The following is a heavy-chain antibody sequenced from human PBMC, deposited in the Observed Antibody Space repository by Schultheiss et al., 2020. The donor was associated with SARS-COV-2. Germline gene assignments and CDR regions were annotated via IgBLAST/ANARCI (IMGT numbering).Heavy chain of an antibody. Sequence: GGSLRLSCAASGFTFSSYGMHWVRQAPGKGLEWVSYISSSGSTIYYADSVKGRFTISRDNAKNSLYLQMNSLRAEDTAVYYCATEPLLTHRPYGDASFGDYWGQGTLVTVSS. D-gene: IGHD4-17*01. V-gene: IGHV3-48*04. CDR2: ISSSGSTI. CDR1: GFTFSSYG. CDR3: ATEPLLTHRPYGDASFGDY. J-gene: IGHJ4*02.